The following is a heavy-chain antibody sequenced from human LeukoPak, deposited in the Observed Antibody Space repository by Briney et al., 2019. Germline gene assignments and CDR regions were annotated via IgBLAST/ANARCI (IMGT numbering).Heavy chain of an antibody. CDR1: GFTVSRNN. V-gene: IGHV3-30*18. Sequence: GGSLRLSCAASGFTVSRNNMGWVRQAPGKGLEWVAVITYDGSKEYYAASAKGRFTISRDNSKNTLYLQMNSLRAEDTAVYYCAKDQYSAEGASDYWGQGTLVTVSS. J-gene: IGHJ4*02. CDR3: AKDQYSAEGASDY. CDR2: ITYDGSKE. D-gene: IGHD5-12*01.